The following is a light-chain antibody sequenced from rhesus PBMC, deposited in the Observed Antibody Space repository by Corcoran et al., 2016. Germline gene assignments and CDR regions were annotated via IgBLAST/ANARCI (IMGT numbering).Light chain of an antibody. Sequence: DIQMTQSPSSLSASVGDRVTITCQASQDIISNLAWYQQKPGKAPKLLNYRASQLQSGVPSRFSGGGSGTDFTLTISSLQSEDFATYFCQQYIRGPLTFGGGTKVDLK. V-gene: IGKV1-25*01. J-gene: IGKJ4*01. CDR2: RAS. CDR1: QDIISN. CDR3: QQYIRGPLT.